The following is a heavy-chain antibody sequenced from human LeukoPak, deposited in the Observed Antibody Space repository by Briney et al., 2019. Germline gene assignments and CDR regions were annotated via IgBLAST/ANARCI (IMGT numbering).Heavy chain of an antibody. J-gene: IGHJ5*02. CDR1: GDSIDSNDYY. Sequence: SETLSLTCNVSGDSIDSNDYYWGWIRQPPGKGLEWIGSIYYTGSTYYNPSLKSRVTISVDTSKNQFSLKLSSVTATDTAVYYCARLYETSRFDPWSQGTLVTVSS. CDR3: ARLYETSRFDP. CDR2: IYYTGST. D-gene: IGHD3-10*01. V-gene: IGHV4-39*01.